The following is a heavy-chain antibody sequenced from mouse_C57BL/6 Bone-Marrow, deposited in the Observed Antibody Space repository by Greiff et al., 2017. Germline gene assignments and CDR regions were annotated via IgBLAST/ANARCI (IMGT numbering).Heavy chain of an antibody. CDR2: IYPGDGDT. Sequence: QVQLQQSGPEPVKPGASVKISCKASGYAFSSSWMNWVKQRPGKGLEWIGRIYPGDGDTNYNGKFKGKATLTADKSSSTAYMQLSSLTSEDSAVYFCARSLYYYGSSWFAYWGQGTLVTVSA. D-gene: IGHD1-1*01. J-gene: IGHJ3*01. CDR3: ARSLYYYGSSWFAY. V-gene: IGHV1-82*01. CDR1: GYAFSSSW.